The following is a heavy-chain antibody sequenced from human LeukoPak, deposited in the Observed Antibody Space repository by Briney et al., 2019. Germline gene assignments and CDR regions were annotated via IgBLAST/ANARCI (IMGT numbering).Heavy chain of an antibody. V-gene: IGHV3-23*01. CDR3: AKADQNYYDTSGYTDY. J-gene: IGHJ4*02. D-gene: IGHD3-22*01. CDR2: ISGSGGGT. Sequence: GGSLRLSCAASGFTFSSYAMNWVRQAPGKGLEWVSDISGSGGGTYYADSVKGRFTISRDNSKNTLYLQMNSLRAEDTAVYYCAKADQNYYDTSGYTDYWGQGTLDTVSS. CDR1: GFTFSSYA.